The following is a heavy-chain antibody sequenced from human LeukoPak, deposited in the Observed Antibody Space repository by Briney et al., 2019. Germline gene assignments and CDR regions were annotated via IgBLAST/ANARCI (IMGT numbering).Heavy chain of an antibody. J-gene: IGHJ4*02. CDR1: GFTFSSYG. V-gene: IGHV3-30*02. CDR3: AKDRGYSSLILYYFDY. Sequence: GESLRLSCAASGFTFSSYGMHWVRQAPGKGLEWVAFIRYDGSNKYYADSVKGRFTISRDNSKNTLYLQMNSLRAEDTAVYYCAKDRGYSSLILYYFDYWGQGTLVTVSS. D-gene: IGHD6-13*01. CDR2: IRYDGSNK.